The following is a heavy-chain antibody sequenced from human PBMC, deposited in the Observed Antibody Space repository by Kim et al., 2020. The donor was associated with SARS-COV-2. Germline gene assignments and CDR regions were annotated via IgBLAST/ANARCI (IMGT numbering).Heavy chain of an antibody. CDR2: ISSSGSTI. V-gene: IGHV3-48*03. J-gene: IGHJ4*02. CDR3: ARDRDYSGYHFDY. D-gene: IGHD5-12*01. CDR1: GFTFSSYE. Sequence: GGSLRLSCAASGFTFSSYEMNWVRQAPGKGLEWVSYISSSGSTIYYADSVKGRFTISRDNAKNSLYLQMNSLRAEDTAVYYCARDRDYSGYHFDYWGQGTLVTVSS.